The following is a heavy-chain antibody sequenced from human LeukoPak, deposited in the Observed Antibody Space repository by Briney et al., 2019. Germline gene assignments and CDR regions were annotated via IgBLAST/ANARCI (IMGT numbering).Heavy chain of an antibody. CDR2: ISGGTT. J-gene: IGHJ4*02. CDR3: SRGSGWLSVY. V-gene: IGHV3-49*03. D-gene: IGHD6-19*01. Sequence: GGSLRLSCTASGFTFGDYLMSWFRQAPGKGLEWIGFISGGTTEYAASVKGRFTISRDDSTSIAYLQMNSLTTEDTAVYYCSRGSGWLSVYWSQGTLVTVSS. CDR1: GFTFGDYL.